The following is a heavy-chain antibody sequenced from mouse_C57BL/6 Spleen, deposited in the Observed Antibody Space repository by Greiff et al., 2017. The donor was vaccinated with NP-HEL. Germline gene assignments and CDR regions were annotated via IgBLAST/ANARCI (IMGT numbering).Heavy chain of an antibody. CDR1: GYTFTDYY. CDR3: ARVTRDYYFDY. J-gene: IGHJ2*01. CDR2: INPNNGGT. Sequence: VQLQQSGPELVKPGASVKISCKASGYTFTDYYMNWVKQSHGKSLEWIGDINPNNGGTSYNQKFKGKATLTVDKSSSTAYMELRSLTSEDSAVYYCARVTRDYYFDYWGQGTTLTVSS. V-gene: IGHV1-26*01. D-gene: IGHD2-12*01.